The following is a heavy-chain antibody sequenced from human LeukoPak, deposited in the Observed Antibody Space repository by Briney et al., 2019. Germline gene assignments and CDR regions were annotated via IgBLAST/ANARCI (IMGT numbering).Heavy chain of an antibody. CDR3: AKASWVSNVDAVL. CDR1: GFTFKNYA. J-gene: IGHJ4*02. Sequence: GGSLRLSCAAVGFTFKNYAMSWVRQSPARGLEWVSSLRGDGETFYADPVKGRFTLSRDYSRNTVFLQLNNLRVEDTAIYYCAKASWVSNVDAVLWGQGTVVTVSS. D-gene: IGHD3-16*01. CDR2: LRGDGET. V-gene: IGHV3-23*01.